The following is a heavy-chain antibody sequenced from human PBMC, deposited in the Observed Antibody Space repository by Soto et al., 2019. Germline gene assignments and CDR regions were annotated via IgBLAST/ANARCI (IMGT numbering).Heavy chain of an antibody. J-gene: IGHJ4*02. CDR1: GYTFSSYA. D-gene: IGHD6-19*01. Sequence: QVQLVQSGAEVKKPGASVKVSCRASGYTFSSYAISWVRQAPGQGLEWVGWISGYNGNTNYAQKLQGRVILTTDTSTSTAYMELRSLRSDDAALYYCARDQGIAVAGSSCDYWGQGTLVTVSS. CDR3: ARDQGIAVAGSSCDY. V-gene: IGHV1-18*01. CDR2: ISGYNGNT.